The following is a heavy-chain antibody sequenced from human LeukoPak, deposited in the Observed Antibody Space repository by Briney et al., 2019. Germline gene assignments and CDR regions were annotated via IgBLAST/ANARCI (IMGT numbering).Heavy chain of an antibody. V-gene: IGHV3-21*01. D-gene: IGHD6-19*01. CDR2: ISSSSSYI. CDR1: GFTFSSYS. J-gene: IGHJ4*02. Sequence: GGSLRLSCAASGFTFSSYSMNWVRQAPGKGLEWVSSISSSSSYIYYADSVKGRFTISRDNSKNTLYLQMNSLRAEDTAVYYCARVIGSGWSFDYWGQGTLVTVSS. CDR3: ARVIGSGWSFDY.